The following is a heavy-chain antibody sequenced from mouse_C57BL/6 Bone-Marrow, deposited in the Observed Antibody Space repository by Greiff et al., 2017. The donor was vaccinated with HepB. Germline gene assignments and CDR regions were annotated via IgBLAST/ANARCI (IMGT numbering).Heavy chain of an antibody. J-gene: IGHJ3*01. Sequence: VQLQQSGPELVKPGASVKISCKASGYTFTDYYMNWVKQSHGKSLEWIGDINPNNGGTSYNQKFKGKATLTVDKSSSTAYMELRSLTSEDSAVYYCAREGHYYGSPWFAYWGQGTLVTVSA. CDR3: AREGHYYGSPWFAY. CDR1: GYTFTDYY. V-gene: IGHV1-26*01. D-gene: IGHD1-1*01. CDR2: INPNNGGT.